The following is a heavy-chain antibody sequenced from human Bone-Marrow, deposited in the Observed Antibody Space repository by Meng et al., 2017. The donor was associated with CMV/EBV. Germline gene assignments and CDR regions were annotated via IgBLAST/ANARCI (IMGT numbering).Heavy chain of an antibody. D-gene: IGHD2-8*01. Sequence: VQLVCGGGGVSQARRSLSMSCGESGFTYTSYGMHWVRQAPGKGLEWVAFIRYDGSHTYYADSVKGRFTISRENSKNTLYLQMNSLRAEDTAVYYCARNGDYWGQGTLVTVSS. CDR3: ARNGDY. CDR2: IRYDGSHT. CDR1: GFTYTSYG. J-gene: IGHJ4*02. V-gene: IGHV3-30*02.